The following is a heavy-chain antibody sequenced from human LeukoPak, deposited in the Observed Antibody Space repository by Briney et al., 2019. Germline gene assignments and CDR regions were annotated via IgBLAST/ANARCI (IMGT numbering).Heavy chain of an antibody. V-gene: IGHV3-23*01. J-gene: IGHJ2*01. Sequence: GGSLRLSCAASGFTFSTQVMSWVRQAPGKGLEGVSGISGSGGTTDYADSVKDRFTISRDNSKNTVYLQMNSLRVEDTAVYYCANVVRTVTIYTYWYFDLWGRGTLVTVSS. CDR3: ANVVRTVTIYTYWYFDL. CDR2: ISGSGGTT. D-gene: IGHD4-17*01. CDR1: GFTFSTQV.